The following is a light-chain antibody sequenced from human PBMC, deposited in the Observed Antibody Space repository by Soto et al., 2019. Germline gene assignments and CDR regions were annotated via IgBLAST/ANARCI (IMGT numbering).Light chain of an antibody. CDR2: EGS. CDR1: SSDVGSYNI. J-gene: IGLJ3*02. Sequence: QSALTQPASVSGSPGQSITISCTGTSSDVGSYNIVSWYQQHPDKAPKLMIYEGSKRPSGVSNRFSGSKSGNTASLTISGLQAEDDADYYCCSYAGSSTWVFGGGTKLTVL. V-gene: IGLV2-23*01. CDR3: CSYAGSSTWV.